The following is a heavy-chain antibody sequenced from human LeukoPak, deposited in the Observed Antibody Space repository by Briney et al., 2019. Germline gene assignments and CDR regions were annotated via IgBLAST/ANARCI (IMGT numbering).Heavy chain of an antibody. CDR3: ATSYSGGWYGPDY. V-gene: IGHV3-33*01. CDR2: IWYDGSNK. D-gene: IGHD6-19*01. J-gene: IGHJ4*02. Sequence: GGSLRLSCAASGFTFSSYGMHWVRQATGKGLEWVAVIWYDGSNKYYADSVKGRFTISRDNSKNTLYLQMKSLRAEDTAVYYCATSYSGGWYGPDYWGQGTLVTVSS. CDR1: GFTFSSYG.